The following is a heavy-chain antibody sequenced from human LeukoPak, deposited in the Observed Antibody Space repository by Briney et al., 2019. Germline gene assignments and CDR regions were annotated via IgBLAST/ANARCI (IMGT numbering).Heavy chain of an antibody. CDR3: VQEGPRGLAFDI. CDR1: GASISSGGFY. Sequence: SETLSLTCTVSGASISSGGFYWSWIRQHPGKALEWIGYIYYSGSTYYNPSLKGRVTISVDTSENQFSLRLSSVTAADTAVYYCVQEGPRGLAFDIWGQGTKVTVSS. V-gene: IGHV4-31*03. J-gene: IGHJ3*02. CDR2: IYYSGST.